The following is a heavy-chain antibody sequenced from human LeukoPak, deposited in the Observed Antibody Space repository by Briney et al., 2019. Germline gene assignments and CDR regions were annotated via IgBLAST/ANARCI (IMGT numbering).Heavy chain of an antibody. J-gene: IGHJ4*02. V-gene: IGHV4-38-2*02. CDR1: GGSISSGYY. CDR3: ARLDIVVVHSFDY. Sequence: PSQTLSLTCTVSGGSISSGYYWGWIRQPPGKGLEWIGSIYHSGSTYYNPSLKSRVTISVDTSKNQFSLKLSSVTAADTAVYYCARLDIVVVHSFDYWGQGTLVTVSS. D-gene: IGHD2-2*01. CDR2: IYHSGST.